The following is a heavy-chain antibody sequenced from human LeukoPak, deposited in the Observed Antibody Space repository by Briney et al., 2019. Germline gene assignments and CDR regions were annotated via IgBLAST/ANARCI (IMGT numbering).Heavy chain of an antibody. CDR2: INDSGGRT. J-gene: IGHJ4*02. Sequence: GGSLRLSCAASGFTFSDYAMTWVRQAPGKGLEWVSVINDSGGRTFYADSVKGRFTISRDNSKNTLYLQTYSLRADDTAVYYCATGYRRDWYQGDWGQGTLVTVSS. V-gene: IGHV3-23*01. CDR1: GFTFSDYA. D-gene: IGHD6-19*01. CDR3: ATGYRRDWYQGD.